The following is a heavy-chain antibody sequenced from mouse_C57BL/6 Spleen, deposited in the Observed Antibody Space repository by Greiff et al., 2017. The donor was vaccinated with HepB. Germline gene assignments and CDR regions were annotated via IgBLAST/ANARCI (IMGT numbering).Heavy chain of an antibody. V-gene: IGHV1-53*01. D-gene: IGHD2-1*01. Sequence: VQLQQSGTELVKPGASVKLSCKASGYTFTSYWMHWVKQRPGQGLEWIGNINPSNGGTNYNEKFKSKATLTVDKSSSTAYMQLSSLTSEDSAVFYFARGIYSQWAMDYWGQGTSVTVSS. CDR2: INPSNGGT. CDR1: GYTFTSYW. J-gene: IGHJ4*01. CDR3: ARGIYSQWAMDY.